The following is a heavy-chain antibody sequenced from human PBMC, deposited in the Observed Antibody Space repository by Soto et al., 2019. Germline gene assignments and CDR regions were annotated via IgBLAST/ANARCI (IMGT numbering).Heavy chain of an antibody. CDR1: GYSFAGYW. V-gene: IGHV5-10-1*01. CDR3: ARQIYDSDTGPNFQYYFDS. D-gene: IGHD3-22*01. CDR2: IDPSDSQT. J-gene: IGHJ4*02. Sequence: GESLKISCNGSGYSFAGYWITWVRQKPWKGLEWMGRIDPSDSQTYYSPSFRGHVTISVTKSITTVFLQWSSLRASDTAMYYCARQIYDSDTGPNFQYYFDSWGQGTPVTVSS.